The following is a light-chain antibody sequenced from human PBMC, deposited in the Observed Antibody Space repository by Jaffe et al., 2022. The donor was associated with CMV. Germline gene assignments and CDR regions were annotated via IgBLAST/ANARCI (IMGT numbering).Light chain of an antibody. CDR3: MQGIHLPRT. CDR1: QSLLHTDGKTY. CDR2: EAS. J-gene: IGKJ1*01. V-gene: IGKV2-29*02. Sequence: DIVMTQTPLSLSVAPGEPASVSCKSNQSLLHTDGKTYSYWYLQRPGQPPQVLIYEASSRFSGVPDRFSGSGSGTDFTLKISRVEVEDVGIYYCMQGIHLPRTFGQGTKLEIK.